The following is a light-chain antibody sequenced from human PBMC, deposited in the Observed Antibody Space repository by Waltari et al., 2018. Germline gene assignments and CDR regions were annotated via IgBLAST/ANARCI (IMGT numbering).Light chain of an antibody. CDR2: GAS. V-gene: IGKV3-15*01. J-gene: IGKJ2*01. Sequence: MTQSPATLSVSPGERATLSCRASQSVSSNLAWYQQKPGQAPRLLIYGASTRATGIPARFSGSGSGTEFTLTISSLQSEDFAVYYCQQYNNWPPMYTFGQGTKLEI. CDR3: QQYNNWPPMYT. CDR1: QSVSSN.